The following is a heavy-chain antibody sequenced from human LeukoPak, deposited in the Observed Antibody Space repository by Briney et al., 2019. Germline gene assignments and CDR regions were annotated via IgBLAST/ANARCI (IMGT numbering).Heavy chain of an antibody. CDR1: GGTFSSYA. Sequence: ASVKVSCKASGGTFSSYAISWVRQAPGQGLEWMGGISPIFGTANYAQKFQGRVTITADESTSTAYMELSSLRSEDTAVYYCARDLTTVTTFRHYFDYWGQGTLVTVSS. CDR3: ARDLTTVTTFRHYFDY. V-gene: IGHV1-69*01. D-gene: IGHD4-11*01. J-gene: IGHJ4*02. CDR2: ISPIFGTA.